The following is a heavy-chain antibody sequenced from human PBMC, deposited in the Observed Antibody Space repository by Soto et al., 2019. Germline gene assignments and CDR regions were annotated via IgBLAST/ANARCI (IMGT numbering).Heavy chain of an antibody. CDR2: IKSKTDGGTT. CDR1: GFTFSNAW. J-gene: IGHJ4*02. D-gene: IGHD3-9*01. Sequence: GGSLRLSCAASGFTFSNAWMSWVRQAPGKGLEWVGRIKSKTDGGTTDYAAPVKGRFTISRDDSKNTLYLQMNSLKTEDTAVYYCTTAGVLRYFDWLSPRRYWGQGTLVTVSS. V-gene: IGHV3-15*01. CDR3: TTAGVLRYFDWLSPRRY.